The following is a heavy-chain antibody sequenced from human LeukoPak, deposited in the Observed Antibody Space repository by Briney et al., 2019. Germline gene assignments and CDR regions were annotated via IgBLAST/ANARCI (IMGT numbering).Heavy chain of an antibody. CDR2: IKQDGSEK. D-gene: IGHD6-13*01. V-gene: IGHV3-7*01. J-gene: IGHJ4*02. CDR1: GFTFSSYW. Sequence: GGSLRLSCAASGFTFSSYWMSWVRQAPGKGLEWVANIKQDGSEKYYVDSVKGRFTISRDNAKNSLYLQMNSLRAEDTTVYYCARSLYPSGSFFDYWGQGTLVTVSS. CDR3: ARSLYPSGSFFDY.